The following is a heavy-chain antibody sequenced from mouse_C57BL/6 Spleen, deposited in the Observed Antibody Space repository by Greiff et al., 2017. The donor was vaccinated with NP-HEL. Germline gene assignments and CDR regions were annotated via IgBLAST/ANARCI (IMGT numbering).Heavy chain of an antibody. D-gene: IGHD1-1*01. CDR2: FYPGSGSI. CDR1: GYTFTEYT. J-gene: IGHJ1*03. CDR3: ARHATSYYGSSYDDWYFDG. Sequence: VQLQQSGAELVKPGASVKLSCKASGYTFTEYTIHWVKQRSGQGLEWIGWFYPGSGSIKYNEKFKDKATLTADKSSSTVYMELSRLTSEDSAVYFSARHATSYYGSSYDDWYFDGWGTGTTVTVSS. V-gene: IGHV1-62-2*01.